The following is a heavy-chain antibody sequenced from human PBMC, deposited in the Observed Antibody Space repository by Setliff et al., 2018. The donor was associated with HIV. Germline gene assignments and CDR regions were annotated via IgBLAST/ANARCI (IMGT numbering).Heavy chain of an antibody. CDR1: GFTFGDHA. CDR3: ARGGASSKYFDY. D-gene: IGHD3-10*01. CDR2: IRSKTSGGTT. V-gene: IGHV3-49*04. J-gene: IGHJ4*02. Sequence: GGSLRLSCTASGFTFGDHAMSWVRQAPGKGLEWVSFIRSKTSGGTTEYAASVKGRFTISRDDSRSIAYLQMNSLKPEDTAVYYCARGGASSKYFDYWGQGTLVTVSS.